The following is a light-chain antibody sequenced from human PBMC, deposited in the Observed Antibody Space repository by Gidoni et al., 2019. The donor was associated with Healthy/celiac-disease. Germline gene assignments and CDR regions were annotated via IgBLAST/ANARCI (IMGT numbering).Light chain of an antibody. Sequence: VMTQSPATLSVSPGERATLSCRASQTVNTNLAWYQQKPGQAPRLLIYGASTRATGIPARFSGSGSGTEFTLTISSLQSEDFAVYYCQQYNNWPPWTFGQG. CDR1: QTVNTN. V-gene: IGKV3-15*01. CDR3: QQYNNWPPWT. J-gene: IGKJ1*01. CDR2: GAS.